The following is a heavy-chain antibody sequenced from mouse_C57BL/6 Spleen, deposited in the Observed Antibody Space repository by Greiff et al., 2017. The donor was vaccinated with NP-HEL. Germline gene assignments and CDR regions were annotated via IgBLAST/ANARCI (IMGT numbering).Heavy chain of an antibody. Sequence: VQLQQPGAELVMPGASVKLSCKASGYTFTSYWMHWVKQRPGQGLEWIGEIDPSDSYTNYNQKFKGKSTLTVDKSSSTAYMQLSSLTSEDSAVYYCARKEDYGSSSAWFAYWGQGTLVTVSA. CDR2: IDPSDSYT. CDR3: ARKEDYGSSSAWFAY. J-gene: IGHJ3*01. CDR1: GYTFTSYW. D-gene: IGHD1-1*01. V-gene: IGHV1-69*01.